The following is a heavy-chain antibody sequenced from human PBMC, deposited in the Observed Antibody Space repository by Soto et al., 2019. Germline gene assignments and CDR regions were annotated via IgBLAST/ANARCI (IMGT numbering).Heavy chain of an antibody. CDR2: ISWNSGSI. J-gene: IGHJ6*02. D-gene: IGHD3-9*01. Sequence: PGGSLRLSFAASGFTFDDYAMHWVRQAPGKGLEWVSCISWNSGSIVYADSVKGRFTISIDNSKNSLYLQMNSLRAEDTALYYCAKDIATGDILTNNAYYYYYGYGMDXWGQGTTVTVS. V-gene: IGHV3-9*01. CDR3: AKDIATGDILTNNAYYYYYGYGMDX. CDR1: GFTFDDYA.